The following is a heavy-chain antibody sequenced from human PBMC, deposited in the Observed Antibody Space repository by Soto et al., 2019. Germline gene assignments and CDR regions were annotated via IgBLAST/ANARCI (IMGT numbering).Heavy chain of an antibody. J-gene: IGHJ4*02. V-gene: IGHV1-18*01. D-gene: IGHD2-2*01. CDR3: ARDLVVQTTTGGVDF. CDR1: GYTFTSYG. Sequence: QVQLVQSGAEVKTPGASVKVSCKAYGYTFTSYGVSWVRQAPGQGLEWMGWISGYNGNTNYAQKFQDRVAMTTDTSTNTAYMELRSLRSDDTAVYYCARDLVVQTTTGGVDFWGQGTLVTVSS. CDR2: ISGYNGNT.